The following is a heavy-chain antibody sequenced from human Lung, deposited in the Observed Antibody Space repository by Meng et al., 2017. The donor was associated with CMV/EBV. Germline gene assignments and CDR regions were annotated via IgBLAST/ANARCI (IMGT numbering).Heavy chain of an antibody. CDR3: ARGTYYPRFSWSGTVYYGMDF. Sequence: SLKPSCTSSGFLFSDYALRWIRQAPGKGLEWVGFIRSTTYGETPEYAASVRGRFTISRDDPNSIGHLQMNSLKIEDTAVYYCARGTYYPRFSWSGTVYYGMDFWGQGTXVTGSS. CDR1: GFLFSDYA. J-gene: IGHJ6*02. CDR2: IRSTTYGETP. V-gene: IGHV3-49*03. D-gene: IGHD3-10*01.